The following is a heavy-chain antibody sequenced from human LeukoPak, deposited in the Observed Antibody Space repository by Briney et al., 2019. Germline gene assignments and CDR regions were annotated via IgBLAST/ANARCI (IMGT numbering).Heavy chain of an antibody. V-gene: IGHV4-34*01. D-gene: IGHD3-10*01. CDR1: GGSFSGYY. J-gene: IGHJ6*03. Sequence: SETLSLTCAVYGGSFSGYYWSWIRQPPGKGLEWIGEINHSGSTNYNPSLKSRVTISVDTSKNQFSLKLSSVTAADTAVYYCASGTAAQLRFGELFHRPPNYYYYYMDVWGKGTTVTVSS. CDR3: ASGTAAQLRFGELFHRPPNYYYYYMDV. CDR2: INHSGST.